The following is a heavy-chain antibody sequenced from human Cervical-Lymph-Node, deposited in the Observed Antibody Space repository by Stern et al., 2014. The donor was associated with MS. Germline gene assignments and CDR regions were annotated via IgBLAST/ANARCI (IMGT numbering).Heavy chain of an antibody. Sequence: VQLVQSGPEVKRPGESLKISCQASGYSFTSYWIGWVRQEPGKGRVWSDIICPGGSDIRYGPSSKGKVTISADKSSSTANLQWNNLKASDTAIYYCARQRYFDYWGQGTLVTVSS. CDR1: GYSFTSYW. J-gene: IGHJ4*02. CDR2: ICPGGSDI. CDR3: ARQRYFDY. V-gene: IGHV5-51*01.